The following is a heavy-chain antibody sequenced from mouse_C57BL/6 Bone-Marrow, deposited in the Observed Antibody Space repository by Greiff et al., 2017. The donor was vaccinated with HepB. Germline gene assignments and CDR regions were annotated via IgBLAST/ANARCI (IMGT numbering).Heavy chain of an antibody. CDR2: INYDGSST. CDR1: GFTFSDYY. J-gene: IGHJ1*03. D-gene: IGHD1-1*01. CDR3: ARGSITTDWYFDV. V-gene: IGHV5-16*01. Sequence: EVQVVESEGGLVQPGSSMKLSCTASGFTFSDYYMAWVRQVPEKGLEWVANINYDGSSTYYLDSLKSRFIISRDNAKNILYLQMSSLKSEDTATYYCARGSITTDWYFDVWGTGTTVTVSS.